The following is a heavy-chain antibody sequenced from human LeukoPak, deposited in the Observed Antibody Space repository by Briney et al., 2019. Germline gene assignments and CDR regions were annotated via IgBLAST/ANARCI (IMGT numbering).Heavy chain of an antibody. CDR2: ISDSGGRT. J-gene: IGHJ4*02. CDR1: GITLSNYG. Sequence: GGSLRLSCAVSGITLSNYGMGWGRQAPGKGLEWVAGISDSGGRTNYADSVKGRFTISRDNPKNTLYLQMNSLRAEDTAIYFCAKRGVVIRVILVGFHKEANYFDSWGQGALVTVSS. CDR3: AKRGVVIRVILVGFHKEANYFDS. D-gene: IGHD3-22*01. V-gene: IGHV3-23*01.